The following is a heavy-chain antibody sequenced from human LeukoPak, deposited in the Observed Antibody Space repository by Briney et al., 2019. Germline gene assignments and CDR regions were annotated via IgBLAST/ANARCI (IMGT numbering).Heavy chain of an antibody. V-gene: IGHV1-18*01. D-gene: IGHD2-8*02. CDR1: GYMFSNYG. Sequence: ASVKASCKASGYMFSNYGISWVRQAPGQGLEWMGWIRVYNGNTNYAQKFQGRLTMTTDTSTSTAYMELRSLTSDDTAIYYCARASAHWSDYWGQGTLVTVSS. CDR2: IRVYNGNT. CDR3: ARASAHWSDY. J-gene: IGHJ4*02.